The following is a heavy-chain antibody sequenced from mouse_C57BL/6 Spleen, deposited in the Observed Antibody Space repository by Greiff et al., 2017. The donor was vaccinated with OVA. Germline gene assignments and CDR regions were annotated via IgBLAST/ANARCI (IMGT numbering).Heavy chain of an antibody. CDR3: ARSIYDGYSFYYAMDY. J-gene: IGHJ4*01. CDR2: IDPSDSYT. Sequence: QVHVKQPGAELVKPGASVKLSCKASGYTFTSYWMQWVKQRPGQGLEWIGEIDPSDSYTNYNQKFKGKATLTVDTSSSTAYMQLSSLTSEDSAVYYCARSIYDGYSFYYAMDYWGQGTSVTVSS. CDR1: GYTFTSYW. V-gene: IGHV1-50*01. D-gene: IGHD2-3*01.